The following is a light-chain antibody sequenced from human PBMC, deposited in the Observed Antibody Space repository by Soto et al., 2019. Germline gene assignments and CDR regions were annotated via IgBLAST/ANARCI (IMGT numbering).Light chain of an antibody. Sequence: EIVLTQSPATLSLSPGERATLSCRASQSVSSYLAWYQQKPGQAPRLLIYDASNRATGIPARFSGSGSGTDLTLGISSLEPGDFAVYYCQQRSNWPWTFGQGTKVEIK. CDR3: QQRSNWPWT. J-gene: IGKJ1*01. V-gene: IGKV3-11*01. CDR2: DAS. CDR1: QSVSSY.